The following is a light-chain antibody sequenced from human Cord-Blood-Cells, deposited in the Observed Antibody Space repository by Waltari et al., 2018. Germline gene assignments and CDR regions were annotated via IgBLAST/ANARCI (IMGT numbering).Light chain of an antibody. CDR2: AAS. J-gene: IGKJ2*02. V-gene: IGKV1-8*01. Sequence: AIRMTQSPSSFSASTGDRVPITCRASQGIRSYFAWYQQQPGKAPNLLIYAASTLQSGVPSRFSGSGSGTDFTLTISCLQSEDFATYYCQQYYSYPRTFGQGTKLEIK. CDR1: QGIRSY. CDR3: QQYYSYPRT.